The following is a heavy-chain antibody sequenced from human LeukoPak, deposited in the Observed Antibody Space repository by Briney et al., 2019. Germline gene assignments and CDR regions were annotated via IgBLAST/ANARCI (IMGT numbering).Heavy chain of an antibody. V-gene: IGHV3-53*01. CDR2: IYGGGST. Sequence: GGSLRLSCAASGFTVSNNYMSWVRQAPGKGLEWVSVIYGGGSTSYADSVKGRFTISRDNFKNILYLQMNSLRDDDTAVYYCARDRSDGNYYMVVWGKGTTVTVSS. J-gene: IGHJ6*03. CDR3: ARDRSDGNYYMVV. D-gene: IGHD5-24*01. CDR1: GFTVSNNY.